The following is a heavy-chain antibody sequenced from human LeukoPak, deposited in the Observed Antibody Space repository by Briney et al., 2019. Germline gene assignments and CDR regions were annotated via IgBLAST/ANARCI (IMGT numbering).Heavy chain of an antibody. V-gene: IGHV3-53*01. J-gene: IGHJ3*02. CDR1: GFTVSSNY. CDR2: IYSGGST. Sequence: GGSLRLSCAASGFTVSSNYMSWVRQAPGKGLEWVSIIYSGGSTYYADSVKGRFTISRDNSKNTLYLQMSGLRAEDTAVYYCARGYCSSTSCSYAFDIWGQGTMVTVSS. D-gene: IGHD2-2*01. CDR3: ARGYCSSTSCSYAFDI.